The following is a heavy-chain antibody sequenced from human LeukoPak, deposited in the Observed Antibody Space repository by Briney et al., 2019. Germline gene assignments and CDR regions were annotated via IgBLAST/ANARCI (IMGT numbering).Heavy chain of an antibody. D-gene: IGHD3-3*01. CDR1: GYTLTELS. CDR2: FDPEDGET. CDR3: ATATDYDFWSGYYGY. Sequence: ASVKVSCKVSGYTLTELSMHWVRQAPGKGLEWMGGFDPEDGETIYAQKFQGRVTMTEDTSTDTAYMELSSLRSEDTAVYYCATATDYDFWSGYYGYWGQGTLVTVSS. V-gene: IGHV1-24*01. J-gene: IGHJ4*02.